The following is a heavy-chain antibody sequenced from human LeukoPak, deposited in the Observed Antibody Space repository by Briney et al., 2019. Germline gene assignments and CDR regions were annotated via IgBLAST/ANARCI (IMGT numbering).Heavy chain of an antibody. CDR1: GGSFSGYY. J-gene: IGHJ4*02. CDR3: ARIYDSSGYVDY. V-gene: IGHV4-34*01. CDR2: INHSGST. D-gene: IGHD3-22*01. Sequence: SETRSLTCAVYGGSFSGYYWSRIRQPPGKGLEWIGEINHSGSTNYNPSLKSRVTISVDTSKNQFSLKLSSVTAADTAVYYCARIYDSSGYVDYWGQGTLVTVSS.